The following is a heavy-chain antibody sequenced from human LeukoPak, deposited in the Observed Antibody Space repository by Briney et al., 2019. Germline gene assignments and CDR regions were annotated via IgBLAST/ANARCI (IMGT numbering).Heavy chain of an antibody. CDR2: ITTNGDST. CDR3: AKVANNFWGGLDY. CDR1: GFTFNTYA. D-gene: IGHD3-3*01. Sequence: GGSLRLSCAASGFTFNTYAMNWVRQAPGKGLEWVSGITTNGDSTYYADSVKGRFTLSRDNSKSTLYLQMNSLRAEDTAIYYCAKVANNFWGGLDYWGQGALVTVSS. V-gene: IGHV3-23*01. J-gene: IGHJ4*02.